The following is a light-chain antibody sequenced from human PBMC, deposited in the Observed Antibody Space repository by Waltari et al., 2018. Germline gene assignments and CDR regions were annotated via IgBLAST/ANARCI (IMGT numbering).Light chain of an antibody. CDR3: QKYSSSPHS. CDR2: GAS. J-gene: IGKJ2*03. Sequence: LTQSPATLSLSPGERATLSCRASQSVSSYLAWYQQKPGQAPRLLIYGASSRATGIPDRFSGSGSGTEFTLTISSLEPEDFAVYYCQKYSSSPHSFGQGTKVEIK. CDR1: QSVSSY. V-gene: IGKV3-20*01.